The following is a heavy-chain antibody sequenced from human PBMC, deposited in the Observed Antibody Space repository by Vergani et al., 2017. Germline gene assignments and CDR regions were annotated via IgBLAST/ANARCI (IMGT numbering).Heavy chain of an antibody. CDR2: IYHSGST. CDR3: ARVLLVPAATYYYYMDV. J-gene: IGHJ6*03. CDR1: GYSIRNGYY. D-gene: IGHD2-2*01. V-gene: IGHV4-38-2*01. Sequence: QVQLQESGPGLVEPSETLSLTCAVSGYSIRNGYYWGWIRQPPGKGLEWIGSIYHSGSTHYNPSLKSRVTISVDTSKNQFSLKLSSVTAADTAIYYCARVLLVPAATYYYYMDVWGKGTTVTVSS.